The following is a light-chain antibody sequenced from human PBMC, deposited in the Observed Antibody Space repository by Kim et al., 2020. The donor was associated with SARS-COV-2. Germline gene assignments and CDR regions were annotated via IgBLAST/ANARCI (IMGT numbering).Light chain of an antibody. CDR1: QSLLYSNGYNY. J-gene: IGKJ2*01. V-gene: IGKV2-28*01. Sequence: DIVMTQSPLSLPVTPGEPASISCRSSQSLLYSNGYNYLDWYLQKPGQSPQLLIYMGSNRASGVPDRFSGSGSGTDFTLKISRVEAEDVGVYYCMQPLQTARYTFGQGTKLEIK. CDR2: MGS. CDR3: MQPLQTARYT.